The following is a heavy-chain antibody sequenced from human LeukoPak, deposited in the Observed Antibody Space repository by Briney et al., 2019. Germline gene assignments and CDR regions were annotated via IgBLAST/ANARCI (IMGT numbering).Heavy chain of an antibody. V-gene: IGHV4-38-2*02. D-gene: IGHD1-26*01. J-gene: IGHJ4*02. CDR1: GYSISSGYY. CDR3: ARAGGATRGDYFDY. Sequence: SETLSLTCTVSGYSISSGYYWGWIRQPPGKGLEGIGSIYHSGSTYYNPSLKSRVTISVDTSKNQFSLKLSSVTAADTAVYYCARAGGATRGDYFDYWGQGTLVAVSS. CDR2: IYHSGST.